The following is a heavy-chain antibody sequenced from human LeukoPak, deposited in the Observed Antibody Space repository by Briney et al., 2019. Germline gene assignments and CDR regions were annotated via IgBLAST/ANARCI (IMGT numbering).Heavy chain of an antibody. CDR1: GGSISRGDYY. CDR3: ARARAYSSSWYYFDY. CDR2: TLYSGIT. Sequence: SQTLSLTCTLSGGSISRGDYYWSWIRQPPGKGLEWIGHTLYSGITYYSPSLKSRLTITVDTSKNQFSLKLSSVTAADTAVYHCARARAYSSSWYYFDYWGQGTLVTVSS. J-gene: IGHJ4*02. D-gene: IGHD6-13*01. V-gene: IGHV4-30-4*08.